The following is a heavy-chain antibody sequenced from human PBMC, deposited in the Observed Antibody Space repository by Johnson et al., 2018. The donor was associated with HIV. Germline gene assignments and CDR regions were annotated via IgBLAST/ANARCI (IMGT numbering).Heavy chain of an antibody. CDR3: AKAQQLVPGGDAFDV. J-gene: IGHJ3*01. D-gene: IGHD6-6*01. CDR2: ISYDGGSK. V-gene: IGHV3-30*18. CDR1: GFTVSSNY. Sequence: QVQLVESGGGLVKPGGSLRLSCAASGFTVSSNYMSWVRQAPGQGLQWVALISYDGGSKYYTDSVKGRFIISRDNSKNTVYLEMKSLRDEDTAVYYCAKAQQLVPGGDAFDVWGQGTLVTVSS.